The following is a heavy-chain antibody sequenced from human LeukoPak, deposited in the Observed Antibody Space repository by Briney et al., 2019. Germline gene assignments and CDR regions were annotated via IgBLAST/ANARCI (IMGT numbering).Heavy chain of an antibody. J-gene: IGHJ4*02. Sequence: SETLSLTCTVSGGSISSYYWSWIRQPAGKGLEWIGRIYTSGSTNYNPSLKSRVTMSVDTSKNQFSLKLSSVTAADTAVYYCARGLYGNYYGSGSYYFDYWGQGTLVTVSS. D-gene: IGHD3-10*01. V-gene: IGHV4-4*07. CDR2: IYTSGST. CDR1: GGSISSYY. CDR3: ARGLYGNYYGSGSYYFDY.